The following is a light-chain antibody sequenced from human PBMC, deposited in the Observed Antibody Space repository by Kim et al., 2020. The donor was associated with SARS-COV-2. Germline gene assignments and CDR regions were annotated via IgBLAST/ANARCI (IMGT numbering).Light chain of an antibody. CDR3: AAWDDSLNGAV. Sequence: ELTQPPSASGTPGQRVTISCSGSSSNIGSNTVNWYQQLPGTAPKLLIYSNNQRPSGVPDRFSGSKSGTSASLAISGLQSEDEADYYCAAWDDSLNGAVFGGGTQLTVL. V-gene: IGLV1-44*01. J-gene: IGLJ7*01. CDR2: SNN. CDR1: SSNIGSNT.